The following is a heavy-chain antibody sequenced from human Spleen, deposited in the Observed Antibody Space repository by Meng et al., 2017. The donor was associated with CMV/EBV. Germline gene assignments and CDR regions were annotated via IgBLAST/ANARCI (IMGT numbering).Heavy chain of an antibody. V-gene: IGHV1-18*01. D-gene: IGHD3-10*01. CDR3: ARRGSPEFDP. CDR2: INPYNSIT. Sequence: KGSCKASGYHFTDSGISWVRQAPGQGLELVGWINPYNSITNYAQKLQGRVTMTTDTSTSTAYMELRSLASDDTAVYYCARRGSPEFDPWGQGTLVTVSS. J-gene: IGHJ5*02. CDR1: GYHFTDSG.